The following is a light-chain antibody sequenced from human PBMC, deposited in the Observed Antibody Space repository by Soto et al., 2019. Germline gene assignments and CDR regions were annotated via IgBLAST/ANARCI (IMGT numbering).Light chain of an antibody. V-gene: IGKV3-20*01. CDR2: GAS. Sequence: EVVLTQSPGTLSLSPGERATLSCRASQSIVSSSLAWYQQKPGQAPRLVIYGASTRATGIPERFSGSTSGTDFTLTITRLEPEDFAVFYCHHYGSGGYTFGQGTKLEIK. CDR1: QSIVSSS. J-gene: IGKJ2*01. CDR3: HHYGSGGYT.